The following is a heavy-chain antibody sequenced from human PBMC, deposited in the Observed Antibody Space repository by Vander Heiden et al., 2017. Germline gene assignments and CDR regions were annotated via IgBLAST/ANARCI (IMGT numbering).Heavy chain of an antibody. Sequence: EVQLVESGGGLVKPGGSLRLSCAASGFAFSNAWMGWVRQAPGKGLEWVGRIKSKTDGGTTDYAAPVKGRFTISRDDSKNTLYLQMNSLKTEDTAVYYCTNTIFGVGMGYYYGMDVWGQGTTVTVSS. CDR2: IKSKTDGGTT. CDR1: GFAFSNAW. CDR3: TNTIFGVGMGYYYGMDV. D-gene: IGHD3-3*01. V-gene: IGHV3-15*01. J-gene: IGHJ6*02.